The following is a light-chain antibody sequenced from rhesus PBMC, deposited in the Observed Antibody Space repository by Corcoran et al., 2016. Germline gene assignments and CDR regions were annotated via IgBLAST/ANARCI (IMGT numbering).Light chain of an antibody. CDR1: SGDIGAFNS. CDR3: CSYTTSSTFV. V-gene: IGLV2S7*01. J-gene: IGLJ6*01. Sequence: QSAPTQPPSVSGSPGQSVTISCTGTSGDIGAFNSVSWYQQHPGKAPKVMIYDVINRPSGVSARFSGSKSANTASLTISGLQAEDEADYYCCSYTTSSTFVFGGGTKLTVL. CDR2: DVI.